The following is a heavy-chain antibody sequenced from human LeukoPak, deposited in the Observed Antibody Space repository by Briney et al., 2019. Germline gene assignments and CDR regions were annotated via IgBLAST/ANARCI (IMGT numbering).Heavy chain of an antibody. J-gene: IGHJ5*02. CDR2: IFTNETT. Sequence: PSETLSLTCAVTGGSVSGFYWSWIRQSAAEGLGWIGRIFTNETTNYNPSLGSRATMSIDTSKNQFSLTLRSVTAADSAVYYCARDPTQLWSANYFDPWGPGTPVTVSS. CDR1: GGSVSGFY. D-gene: IGHD5-18*01. CDR3: ARDPTQLWSANYFDP. V-gene: IGHV4-4*07.